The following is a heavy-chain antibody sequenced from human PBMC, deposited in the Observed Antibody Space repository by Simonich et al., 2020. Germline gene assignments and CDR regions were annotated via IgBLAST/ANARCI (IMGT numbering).Heavy chain of an antibody. CDR1: GYTFTGCY. V-gene: IGHV1-2*02. Sequence: QVQLVQSGAEVKKPGASVKVSCKASGYTFTGCYMNWVQQAPGKGVEWMGWINPNSGGTNYAKKFQGRVTMTRDTSISTAYMELSRLRSDDTAVYYCARVRFEAFDIWGQGTMVTVSS. CDR2: INPNSGGT. CDR3: ARVRFEAFDI. J-gene: IGHJ3*02.